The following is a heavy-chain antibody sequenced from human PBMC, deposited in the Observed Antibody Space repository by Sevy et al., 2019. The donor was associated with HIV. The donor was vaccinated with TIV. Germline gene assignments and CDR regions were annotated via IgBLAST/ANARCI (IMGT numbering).Heavy chain of an antibody. CDR1: GFTFSNFE. D-gene: IGHD6-13*01. V-gene: IGHV3-48*03. Sequence: GGSLRLSCAASGFTFSNFEMNWVRQAPGKGLEWVSHISNSGSIIYYEDSVKGRFTISRDNAKNSLYLQMNSLRAEDTAVYYCAREDGSRQYFQYWGQGTLVTVSS. CDR2: ISNSGSII. J-gene: IGHJ1*01. CDR3: AREDGSRQYFQY.